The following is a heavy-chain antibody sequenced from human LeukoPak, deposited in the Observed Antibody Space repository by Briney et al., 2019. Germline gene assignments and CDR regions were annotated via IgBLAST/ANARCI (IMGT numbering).Heavy chain of an antibody. CDR1: GFPFNSYE. CDR2: MSGSGHTF. V-gene: IGHV3-48*03. J-gene: IGHJ4*02. CDR3: ARGAAGSGWYFDY. Sequence: GGSLRLSCVASGFPFNSYEINWVRQAPGKGLEWISYMSGSGHTFYYADSVKGRFTTSRDNAKNSLFLQMNSLRAEDTAVYYCARGAAGSGWYFDYWGQGTLVTVSS. D-gene: IGHD6-19*01.